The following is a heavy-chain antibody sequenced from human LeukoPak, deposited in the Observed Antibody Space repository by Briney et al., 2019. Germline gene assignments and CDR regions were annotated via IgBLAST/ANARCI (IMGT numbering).Heavy chain of an antibody. D-gene: IGHD1-14*01. CDR2: ISYDGSNK. CDR1: GCTFSSYA. Sequence: GGSLTLSCAASGCTFSSYAMHWVRQAPGKGLEWVAVISYDGSNKYYADSVKGRFTISRDNSKNTLYLQMNSLRAEDTAVYYCARSNLGQLDYWGQGTLVTVSS. J-gene: IGHJ4*02. V-gene: IGHV3-30*04. CDR3: ARSNLGQLDY.